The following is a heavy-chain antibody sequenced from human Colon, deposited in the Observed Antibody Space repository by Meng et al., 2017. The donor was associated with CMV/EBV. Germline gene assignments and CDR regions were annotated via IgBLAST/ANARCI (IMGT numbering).Heavy chain of an antibody. V-gene: IGHV3-30-3*01. D-gene: IGHD1-26*01. CDR2: MSFDGLHI. Sequence: GGSLRLSCAASGFTFSTSAMHWGRQAPGKGLEWVALMSFDGLHIFCADSVKGRFTISRDNSQNTLYLQMNSLRAEDTAVYFCARGSIVGAMGNDIWGQGTMVTVSS. CDR3: ARGSIVGAMGNDI. CDR1: GFTFSTSA. J-gene: IGHJ3*02.